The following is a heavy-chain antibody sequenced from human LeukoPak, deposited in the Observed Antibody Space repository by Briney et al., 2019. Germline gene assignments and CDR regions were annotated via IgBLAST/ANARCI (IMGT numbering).Heavy chain of an antibody. D-gene: IGHD1-14*01. CDR3: ARSHTATDFPLNDY. CDR1: GSTFSSYW. Sequence: GGSLRLSCAASGSTFSSYWMSWVRQAPGKGLEWVANIKQDGSEKYYVDSVKGRFTISRDNARTSLYVQMNSLRPGDTAVYYCARSHTATDFPLNDYWGRGTVVTVSS. J-gene: IGHJ4*02. CDR2: IKQDGSEK. V-gene: IGHV3-7*01.